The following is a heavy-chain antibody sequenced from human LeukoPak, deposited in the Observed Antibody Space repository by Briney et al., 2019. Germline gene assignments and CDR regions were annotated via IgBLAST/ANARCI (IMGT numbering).Heavy chain of an antibody. J-gene: IGHJ4*02. CDR3: ARLYTTRDYFDY. D-gene: IGHD1-26*01. V-gene: IGHV4-59*12. CDR2: IYYSGST. CDR1: CGSISSYY. Sequence: KPSETLSLTCTVSCGSISSYYWSSIRQSPGKGLEWIGYIYYSGSTNYNPSLKSRVTIPVDTSKNQFSLKLSSVTAADTAVYYCARLYTTRDYFDYWGQGTLVTVSS.